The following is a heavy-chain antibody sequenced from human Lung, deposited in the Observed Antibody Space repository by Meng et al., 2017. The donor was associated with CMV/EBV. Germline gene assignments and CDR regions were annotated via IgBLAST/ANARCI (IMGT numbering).Heavy chain of an antibody. Sequence: ASXXVSXKASGYTFTGYYMRWVRQAPGQGLEWMGWINPNSGGTNYAQKFQGRVTMTRDTSISTAYMELSRLRSDDTAVYYCARVDCSSTSCYLLDGWFDPWXQGTLVTVSS. CDR3: ARVDCSSTSCYLLDGWFDP. D-gene: IGHD2-2*01. V-gene: IGHV1-2*02. CDR2: INPNSGGT. J-gene: IGHJ5*02. CDR1: GYTFTGYY.